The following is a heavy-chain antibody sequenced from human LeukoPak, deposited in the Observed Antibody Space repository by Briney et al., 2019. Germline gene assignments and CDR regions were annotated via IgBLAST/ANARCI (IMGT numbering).Heavy chain of an antibody. CDR1: GFTFSSYW. CDR3: AREASDYYDGSGGFDY. J-gene: IGHJ4*02. V-gene: IGHV3-7*01. CDR2: IKQDGSDK. Sequence: GGSLRLSCAASGFTFSSYWMNWVRQAPGKGLEWVANIKQDGSDKYYVDSVKGRFTISRDNAKNSLYLQMNSLRAEDTAVYYCAREASDYYDGSGGFDYWGQGTLVTVSS. D-gene: IGHD3-22*01.